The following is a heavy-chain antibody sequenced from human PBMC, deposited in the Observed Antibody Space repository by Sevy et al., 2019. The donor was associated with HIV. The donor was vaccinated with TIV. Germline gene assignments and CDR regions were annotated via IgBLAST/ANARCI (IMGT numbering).Heavy chain of an antibody. CDR1: GFTFSKYS. V-gene: IGHV3-23*01. CDR3: AREAWTKPHDY. Sequence: GGCLRLSCAASGFTFSKYSMNWVRQPPGKGLEWVSTLSFGCGEINYADSVKGRFTISRDNSKSSVYLQMNNLRPEDTAVYYCAREAWTKPHDYWGQGTLVTVSS. CDR2: LSFGCGEI. J-gene: IGHJ4*02. D-gene: IGHD2-8*01.